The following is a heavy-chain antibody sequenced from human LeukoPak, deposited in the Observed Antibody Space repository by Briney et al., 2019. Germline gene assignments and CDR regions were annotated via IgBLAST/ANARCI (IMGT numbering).Heavy chain of an antibody. CDR3: AKDPHTSGSYYPGSPFDY. V-gene: IGHV3-23*01. D-gene: IGHD1-26*01. J-gene: IGHJ4*02. Sequence: GGSLRLSCAASGFTFSSYAMSWVRQAPGKGLEWVSAISGSGGSTYYADSVKGRFTISRDNSKNTLYLQMNSLRAEDTAVYYCAKDPHTSGSYYPGSPFDYWGQGTLVTVSS. CDR1: GFTFSSYA. CDR2: ISGSGGST.